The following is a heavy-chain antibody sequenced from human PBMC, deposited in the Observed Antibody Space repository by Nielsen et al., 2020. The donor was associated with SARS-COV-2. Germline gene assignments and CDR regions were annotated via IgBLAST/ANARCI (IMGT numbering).Heavy chain of an antibody. D-gene: IGHD2/OR15-2a*01. CDR3: VRDYFASFDY. CDR1: GFTFSTSW. CDR2: INTDGSNT. V-gene: IGHV3-74*01. Sequence: GESLKISCAASGFTFSTSWMSWVRQAPGKGLEVVSVINTDGSNTLYADSVKGRFTISRDNSRNTLYLQMNSLGAEDTAVYYCVRDYFASFDYWGQGTLVTVTS. J-gene: IGHJ4*02.